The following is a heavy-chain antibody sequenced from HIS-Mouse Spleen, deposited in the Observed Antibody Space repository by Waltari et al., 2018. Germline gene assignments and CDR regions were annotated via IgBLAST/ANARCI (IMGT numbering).Heavy chain of an antibody. J-gene: IGHJ4*02. Sequence: QVQLVESGGGVVQPWRSRGLACAASGFTFSSYAMPWVRQAPGKGLEWVAVISYDGSNKYYADSVKGRFTISRDNSKNTLYLQMNSLRAEDTAVYYCARDHRNNWAIRDWGQGTLVTVSS. CDR2: ISYDGSNK. CDR3: ARDHRNNWAIRD. CDR1: GFTFSSYA. V-gene: IGHV3-30-3*01. D-gene: IGHD1-20*01.